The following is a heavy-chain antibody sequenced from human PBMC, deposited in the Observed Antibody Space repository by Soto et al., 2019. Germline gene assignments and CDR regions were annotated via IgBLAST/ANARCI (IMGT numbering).Heavy chain of an antibody. CDR3: AKDSAYYYDSSGYPTYFDY. D-gene: IGHD3-22*01. CDR2: ISYDGGNK. CDR1: GVTFSSYG. Sequence: SLRLSCAASGVTFSSYGMHWGRQAPGKGLEWVAVISYDGGNKYYADSVKGRFSISRDNSKNTLYLQMNSLRAEDTAVYYCAKDSAYYYDSSGYPTYFDYWGQGTLVTVS. V-gene: IGHV3-30*18. J-gene: IGHJ4*02.